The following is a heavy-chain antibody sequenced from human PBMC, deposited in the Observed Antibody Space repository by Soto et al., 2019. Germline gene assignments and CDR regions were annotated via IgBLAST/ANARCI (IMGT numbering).Heavy chain of an antibody. D-gene: IGHD1-26*01. CDR3: ARTPTP. CDR1: GGSISSGGYS. Sequence: QLQLPESGSGLVKPSQTLSLTCAVSGGSISSGGYSWSWIRQPPGKGLEWIGYIYHSGSTYYTPALKSRVSISVDRSKNQFSLKLSSVTAADTAVYYCARTPTPWGQGTLVTVSS. V-gene: IGHV4-30-2*01. CDR2: IYHSGST. J-gene: IGHJ5*02.